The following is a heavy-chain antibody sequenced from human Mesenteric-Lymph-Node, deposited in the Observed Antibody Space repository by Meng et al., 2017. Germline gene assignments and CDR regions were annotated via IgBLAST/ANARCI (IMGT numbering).Heavy chain of an antibody. Sequence: SETLSLTCTVSGGSINSANYFWGWIRLPPGKGLEWIGNIYPRGDTYYNPSLKSRVTISVDTSKKQFSANLRSVTAADTALYYCAREVVPGYFQHWGQGTLVTVSS. CDR3: AREVVPGYFQH. D-gene: IGHD3-16*02. CDR1: GGSINSANYF. V-gene: IGHV4-39*07. J-gene: IGHJ1*01. CDR2: IYPRGDT.